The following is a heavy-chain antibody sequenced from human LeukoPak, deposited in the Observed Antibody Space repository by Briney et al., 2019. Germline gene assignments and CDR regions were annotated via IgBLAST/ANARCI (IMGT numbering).Heavy chain of an antibody. CDR2: ISAYNGNT. J-gene: IGHJ4*02. Sequence: ASVKVSCKASGYTFTSYGISWVRQAPGQGLEWMGWISAYNGNTNYAQKLQGRVTMTTDTSTSTAYMELRSLRSDDTAVYYCARWGPIAVAGEPLDYWGQGTLVTVSS. V-gene: IGHV1-18*01. CDR1: GYTFTSYG. D-gene: IGHD6-19*01. CDR3: ARWGPIAVAGEPLDY.